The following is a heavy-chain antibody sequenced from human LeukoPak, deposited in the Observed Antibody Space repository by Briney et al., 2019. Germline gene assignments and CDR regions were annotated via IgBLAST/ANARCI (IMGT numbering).Heavy chain of an antibody. CDR1: GFTFSSYG. D-gene: IGHD1-26*01. V-gene: IGHV3-33*01. J-gene: IGHJ4*02. Sequence: GGSLRLSCAASGFTFSSYGMHWVRQAPGKGLEWVAVIWYDGSNKYYADSVKGRFTISRDNSKNTLYLQMNSLRAEDTAVYYCASGPPGAGFDYWGQGTLVTVSS. CDR2: IWYDGSNK. CDR3: ASGPPGAGFDY.